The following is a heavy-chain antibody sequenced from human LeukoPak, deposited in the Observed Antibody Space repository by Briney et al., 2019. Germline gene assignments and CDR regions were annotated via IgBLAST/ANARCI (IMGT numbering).Heavy chain of an antibody. CDR1: GFTVSSNY. CDR2: IYSGGST. CDR3: FLALDILTGYYKDY. Sequence: QPGGSLRLSCAASGFTVSSNYMSWVRQAPGKGLEWVSVIYSGGSTYYADSVKGRFTISRDNSKNTLYLQMNSLRAEDTAVYYCFLALDILTGYYKDYWGQGTLVTVSS. V-gene: IGHV3-66*02. J-gene: IGHJ4*02. D-gene: IGHD3-9*01.